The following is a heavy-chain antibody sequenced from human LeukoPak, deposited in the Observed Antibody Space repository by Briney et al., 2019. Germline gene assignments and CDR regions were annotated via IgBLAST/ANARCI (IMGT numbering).Heavy chain of an antibody. V-gene: IGHV4-38-2*02. Sequence: KTSETLSLTCAVSGYSIISGYYWGWIRQPPGKGLEWIGSIYHSGSTYYNPSLKSRVTISVDTSKNQFSLKLSSVTAADTAVYYCARDIRYFDWLSPYYFDYWGQGTLVTVSS. CDR3: ARDIRYFDWLSPYYFDY. J-gene: IGHJ4*02. CDR1: GYSIISGYY. D-gene: IGHD3-9*01. CDR2: IYHSGST.